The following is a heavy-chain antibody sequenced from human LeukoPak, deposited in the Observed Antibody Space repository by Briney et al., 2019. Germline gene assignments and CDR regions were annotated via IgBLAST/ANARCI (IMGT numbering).Heavy chain of an antibody. CDR2: IYTSGST. CDR1: GGSISSGSYY. V-gene: IGHV4-61*02. Sequence: SQTLSLTCTVSGGSISSGSYYWSWIRQPAGKGLEWIGRIYTSGSTNYNPSLKSRVTISVDTSKNQFSLKLSSVTAADTAVYYCARDPYSSSWYGHHGGGFDYWGQGTLVTVSS. CDR3: ARDPYSSSWYGHHGGGFDY. J-gene: IGHJ4*02. D-gene: IGHD6-13*01.